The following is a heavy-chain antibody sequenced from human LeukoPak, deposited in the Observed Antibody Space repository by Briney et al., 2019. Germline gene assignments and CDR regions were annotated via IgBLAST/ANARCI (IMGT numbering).Heavy chain of an antibody. J-gene: IGHJ4*02. CDR3: ARAPKYYYDSSELSQFDY. CDR1: GGSISTYY. Sequence: SETLSLTCTVSGGSISTYYWSWIRQPAGKGLEWIGRMYTSGTTKYNPSLKSRVTMSVDTSNNQFSLKVSSVTAADTAVYCCARAPKYYYDSSELSQFDYWGQGTLVTVSS. D-gene: IGHD3-22*01. V-gene: IGHV4-4*07. CDR2: MYTSGTT.